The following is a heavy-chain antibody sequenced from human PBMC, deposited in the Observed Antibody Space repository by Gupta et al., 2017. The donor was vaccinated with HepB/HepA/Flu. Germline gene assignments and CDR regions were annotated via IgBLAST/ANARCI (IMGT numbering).Heavy chain of an antibody. CDR1: RLTFSSYS. CDR3: ARELLFLGWLLFPVEAPMDV. V-gene: IGHV3-21*01. CDR2: ISSSSSYM. Sequence: EVQLEVSGGGLVKPGGSLRLSCEASRLTFSSYSMHGFCQAPVKGLEWVPSISSSSSYMYYADSGKGHFTMSRENAKTSLELQMTSLGDEDMGVYCCARELLFLGWLLFPVEAPMDVWGQGTMVTVSS. D-gene: IGHD3-3*01. J-gene: IGHJ6*02.